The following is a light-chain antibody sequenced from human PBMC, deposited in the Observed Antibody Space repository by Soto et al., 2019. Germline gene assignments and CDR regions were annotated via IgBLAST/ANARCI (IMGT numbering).Light chain of an antibody. CDR1: QSVNNN. CDR2: GAS. CDR3: QQYNNWPLWT. J-gene: IGKJ1*01. Sequence: EIVMTQSPATLCVSPGERATLSCRASQSVNNNLAWYQHKPGQAPRLLIYGASTRATDIPARFGGSGSGTEFTLTISSLQSEDFAVYYCQQYNNWPLWTFGQGTKVEIE. V-gene: IGKV3-15*01.